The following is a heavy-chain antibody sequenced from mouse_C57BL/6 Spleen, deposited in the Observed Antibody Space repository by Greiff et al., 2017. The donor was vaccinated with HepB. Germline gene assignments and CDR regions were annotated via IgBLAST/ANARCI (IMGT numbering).Heavy chain of an antibody. Sequence: DVKLQESGPGLVKPSQSLSLTCSVTGYSITSGYYWNWIRQFPGNKLEWMGYISYDGSNNYNPSLKNRISITRDTPKNQFFLKLNSVTTEDTATYYCAREAYKGAMDYWGQGTSVTVSS. CDR2: ISYDGSN. V-gene: IGHV3-6*01. D-gene: IGHD6-5*01. J-gene: IGHJ4*01. CDR1: GYSITSGYY. CDR3: AREAYKGAMDY.